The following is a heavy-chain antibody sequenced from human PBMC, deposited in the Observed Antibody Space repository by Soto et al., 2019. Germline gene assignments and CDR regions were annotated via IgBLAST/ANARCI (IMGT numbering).Heavy chain of an antibody. CDR1: GNTHTIYF. V-gene: IGHV1-2*02. D-gene: IGHD3-16*01. J-gene: IGHJ4*02. Sequence: QVQLVQSGAEVKQPGASVRVSCKASGNTHTIYFIHWLRQAPGQGLEWMGWINSVSSGTNYAPRFRGRVSMTRDTSSATAFMDLSGLRSDDTAVYYCARGGSYYAHWGQGTLVTVSS. CDR3: ARGGSYYAH. CDR2: INSVSSGT.